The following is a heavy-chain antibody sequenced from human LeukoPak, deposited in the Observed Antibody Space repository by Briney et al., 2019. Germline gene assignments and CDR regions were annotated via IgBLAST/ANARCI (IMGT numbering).Heavy chain of an antibody. CDR2: IIPILGIA. D-gene: IGHD3-9*01. CDR3: ARDFDWSDFDY. CDR1: GGTFSSYA. Sequence: RASVTVSCKASGGTFSSYAISWVRQAPGQGLEWMGRIIPILGIANYAQKFQGRVTITADKSTSTAYMELSSLRSEDTAVYYCARDFDWSDFDYWGQGTLVTVSS. J-gene: IGHJ4*02. V-gene: IGHV1-69*04.